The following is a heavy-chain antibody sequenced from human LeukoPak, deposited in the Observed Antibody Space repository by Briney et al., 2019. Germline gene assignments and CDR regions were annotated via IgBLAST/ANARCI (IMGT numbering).Heavy chain of an antibody. Sequence: ASVKVSCKASGYTFTSYGISWVRQAPGQGLEWMGWISAYNGNTNYAQKLQGRVTMTTDTSTSTAYMELSSLRSEDTAVYYCAREDYYDSSVPSWGQGTLVTVSS. CDR3: AREDYYDSSVPS. CDR1: GYTFTSYG. V-gene: IGHV1-18*01. CDR2: ISAYNGNT. D-gene: IGHD3-22*01. J-gene: IGHJ5*02.